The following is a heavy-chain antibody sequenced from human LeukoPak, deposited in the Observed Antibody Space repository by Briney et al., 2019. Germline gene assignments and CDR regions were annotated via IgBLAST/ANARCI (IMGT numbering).Heavy chain of an antibody. Sequence: GGSLRLSCAASRFTFSSYWMHWVRQAPGKGLVWVSRINSDGTSTSYADSVKGRFTISRDNAKNTLYLQMNSLRAEDTAVYYCAREFRQWLVDDAFDIWGQGTMVTVSS. CDR2: INSDGTST. V-gene: IGHV3-74*01. CDR3: AREFRQWLVDDAFDI. CDR1: RFTFSSYW. J-gene: IGHJ3*02. D-gene: IGHD6-19*01.